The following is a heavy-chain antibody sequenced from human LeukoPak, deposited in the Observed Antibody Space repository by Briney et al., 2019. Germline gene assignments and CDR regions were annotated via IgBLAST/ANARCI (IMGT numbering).Heavy chain of an antibody. CDR1: GNSFTCYY. J-gene: IGHJ4*02. CDR2: MSPDSDGT. D-gene: IGHD1-26*01. Sequence: GASVKVSCKASGNSFTCYYVHWVRQAPGQGLEWMGWMSPDSDGTNFAQNFQGRVSTTRDTSIRTVYLELRSLRADDTAVYYCANQEGIGAPGAWFDNWGQGTLVTVSS. V-gene: IGHV1-2*02. CDR3: ANQEGIGAPGAWFDN.